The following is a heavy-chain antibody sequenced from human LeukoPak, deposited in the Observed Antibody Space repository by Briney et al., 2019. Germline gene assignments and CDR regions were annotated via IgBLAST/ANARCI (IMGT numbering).Heavy chain of an antibody. J-gene: IGHJ4*02. CDR1: GYTFTGSY. Sequence: GESLKISCKASGYTFTGSYLHWVRQAPGRGLEWMGRINPNTGGTHYAQKFQGRVTMTRDTSISTAYMELSRLRSDDTAIFYCARDAVAGRAEYYFDYWGQGTLVTVSP. CDR3: ARDAVAGRAEYYFDY. D-gene: IGHD6-19*01. V-gene: IGHV1-2*06. CDR2: INPNTGGT.